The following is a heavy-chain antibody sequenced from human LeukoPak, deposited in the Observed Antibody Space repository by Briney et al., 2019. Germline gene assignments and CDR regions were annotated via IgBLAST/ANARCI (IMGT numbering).Heavy chain of an antibody. CDR1: GYTFTNYG. J-gene: IGHJ6*02. Sequence: GASVKVSCKASGYTFTNYGITWVRQVPGQGLEWMGWISAYNGNTNYAQKLQGRVTMTTDTSTSTAYMELRSLRSDDTAVYYCARGDIVVVPAATYYYYYGMDVWGQGTTVTVSS. V-gene: IGHV1-18*01. CDR2: ISAYNGNT. CDR3: ARGDIVVVPAATYYYYYGMDV. D-gene: IGHD2-2*01.